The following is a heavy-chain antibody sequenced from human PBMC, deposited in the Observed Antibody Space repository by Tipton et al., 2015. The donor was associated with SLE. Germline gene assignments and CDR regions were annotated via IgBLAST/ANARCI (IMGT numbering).Heavy chain of an antibody. CDR2: INFRGIT. D-gene: IGHD1-26*01. J-gene: IGHJ4*02. Sequence: TLSLTCAISGGSFSRYDWSWIRQSPGKGLEWIGEINFRGITKSNPSLTSRVSLSIYTSKNQFSLRLSSVTAADTAVYYCARTSGGHGNYYFDSWGQGTLVTVSS. V-gene: IGHV4-34*01. CDR1: GGSFSRYD. CDR3: ARTSGGHGNYYFDS.